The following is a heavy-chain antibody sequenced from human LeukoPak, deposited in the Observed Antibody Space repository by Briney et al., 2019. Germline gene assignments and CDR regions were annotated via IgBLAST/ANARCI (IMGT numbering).Heavy chain of an antibody. J-gene: IGHJ5*02. CDR2: INHSGST. CDR3: ARRSAWGSGSYFLLSWFDP. Sequence: SETLSLTCAVYGGSFSGYYWSWIRQPPGKGLEWIGEINHSGSTNYNPSLKSRVTISVDTSKNQFSLKLSSVTAADTAVYYCARRSAWGSGSYFLLSWFDPWGQGTLVTVSS. CDR1: GGSFSGYY. V-gene: IGHV4-34*01. D-gene: IGHD3-10*01.